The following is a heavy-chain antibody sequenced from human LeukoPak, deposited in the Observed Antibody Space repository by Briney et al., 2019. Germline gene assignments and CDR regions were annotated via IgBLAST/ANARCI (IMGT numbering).Heavy chain of an antibody. Sequence: SETLSLTCAVYGGSFSGYYWSWIRQPPGKGLEWIGEITHSGSTNYNPSLKSRVTISVDTSKNQFSLKLSSVTAADTAVYYCARGLVGATLNYWGQGTLVTVTS. V-gene: IGHV4-34*01. CDR2: ITHSGST. D-gene: IGHD1-26*01. J-gene: IGHJ4*02. CDR1: GGSFSGYY. CDR3: ARGLVGATLNY.